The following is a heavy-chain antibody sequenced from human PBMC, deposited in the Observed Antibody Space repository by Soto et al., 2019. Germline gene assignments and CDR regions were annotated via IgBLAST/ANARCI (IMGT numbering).Heavy chain of an antibody. D-gene: IGHD1-7*01. J-gene: IGHJ4*02. V-gene: IGHV1-18*01. CDR2: ISAYNGNP. CDR1: GYSFSTYG. Sequence: QVQLVQSGAEVKKPGTSVKVSCKASGYSFSTYGISWVRQAPGQGLEWMGWISAYNGNPDYVQRLQGRVTMTTDTATSTGYMELRSRRSDDTAVYYCARDMNWNYYFFDDWGQGTLVTVSS. CDR3: ARDMNWNYYFFDD.